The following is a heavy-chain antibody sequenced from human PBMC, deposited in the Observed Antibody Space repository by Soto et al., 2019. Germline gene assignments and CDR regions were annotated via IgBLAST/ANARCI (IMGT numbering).Heavy chain of an antibody. D-gene: IGHD2-15*01. V-gene: IGHV3-33*03. CDR1: GFTFSDFV. CDR2: IWYDGSDK. Sequence: SLRLSCVTSGFTFSDFVMQWVRQAPGKGLEWVAVIWYDGSDKYYADSVKGRFTISRDNSKNTVYLQMNSLRAGDTAVYYCAKDRMNHNSVWDPFDIWGQGTMVTVSS. CDR3: AKDRMNHNSVWDPFDI. J-gene: IGHJ3*02.